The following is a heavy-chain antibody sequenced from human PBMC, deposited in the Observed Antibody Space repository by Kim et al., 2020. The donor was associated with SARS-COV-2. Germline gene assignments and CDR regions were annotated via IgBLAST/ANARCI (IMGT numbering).Heavy chain of an antibody. Sequence: ASVKVSCKASGYTFTGYYMHWVRQAPGQGLEWMGWVNPNSGGTNYAQKFQGRVTMTRDTSISTAYMELSRLRSDDTAVYYCARAIQGNVIGFDYWGQGTLVTVSS. D-gene: IGHD3-16*01. J-gene: IGHJ4*02. CDR1: GYTFTGYY. V-gene: IGHV1-2*02. CDR2: VNPNSGGT. CDR3: ARAIQGNVIGFDY.